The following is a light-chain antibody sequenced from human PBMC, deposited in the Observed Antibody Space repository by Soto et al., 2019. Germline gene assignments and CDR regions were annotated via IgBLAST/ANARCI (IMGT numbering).Light chain of an antibody. CDR3: CSYATSSTRV. J-gene: IGLJ3*02. CDR2: DVT. CDR1: SSDVGVYDY. V-gene: IGLV2-14*01. Sequence: QSALTQPASVSGSPGQSVTISCTGTSSDVGVYDYVSWYLQHPGKAPKLLISDVTNRPSGVSERFSGSKSGNTASLTITGHQSDDEGDYYYCSYATSSTRVFGGGTKVTVL.